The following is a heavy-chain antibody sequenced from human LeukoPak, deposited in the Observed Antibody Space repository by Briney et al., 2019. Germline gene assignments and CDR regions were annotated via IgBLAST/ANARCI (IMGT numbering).Heavy chain of an antibody. CDR3: ARGTYYDFLTGYYSY. CDR1: GFTFSSYW. D-gene: IGHD3-9*01. Sequence: GGSLRLSCAASGFTFSSYWMHWVRQAPGKGLVWVSRINSDGSSTSYADSVKDRFTISRDNAKNTLYLRMNSLRAEDTAVYYCARGTYYDFLTGYYSYWGQEAQVTVFS. CDR2: INSDGSST. V-gene: IGHV3-74*01. J-gene: IGHJ4*02.